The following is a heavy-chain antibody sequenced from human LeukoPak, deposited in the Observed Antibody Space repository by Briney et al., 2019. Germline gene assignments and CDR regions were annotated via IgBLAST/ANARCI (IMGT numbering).Heavy chain of an antibody. D-gene: IGHD3-16*02. J-gene: IGHJ4*02. Sequence: PGGSLRLSCAASGFTFSSYSMNWVRQAPGKGLEWVSYIRSSSDTLYYADSVKGRFTISRDNAKNSLYLQMNSLRDEDTAVYYCARDDYVWGSHRYLFDYWGQGTLVTVSS. CDR1: GFTFSSYS. V-gene: IGHV3-48*02. CDR2: IRSSSDTL. CDR3: ARDDYVWGSHRYLFDY.